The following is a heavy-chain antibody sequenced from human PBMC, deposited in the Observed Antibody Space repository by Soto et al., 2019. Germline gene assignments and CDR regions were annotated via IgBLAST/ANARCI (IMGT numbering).Heavy chain of an antibody. CDR1: GYKFGSAW. D-gene: IGHD2-15*01. Sequence: PGESLKISFKGVGYKFGSAWIGWVRQMPGKGLEWMGIIKPGTSDIRYSPSCRGHVTISADEAVSTAYRQCSNLKASDTAMYYCVRSRSHICESWGQVTLVAVGS. J-gene: IGHJ4*02. V-gene: IGHV5-51*01. CDR2: IKPGTSDI. CDR3: VRSRSHICES.